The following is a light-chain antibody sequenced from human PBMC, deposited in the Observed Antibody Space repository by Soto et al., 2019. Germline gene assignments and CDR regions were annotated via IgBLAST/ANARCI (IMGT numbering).Light chain of an antibody. CDR3: QHYNNWPRT. V-gene: IGKV3-15*01. CDR2: GAS. J-gene: IGKJ1*01. Sequence: EIVMTQSPATLSVSPGERATLSCRASQSVSTYLAWYQQKPGQTPRLLIYGASIRATGIPPRFSGSGSGTEFTLAISSLQSEDFAVYYCQHYNNWPRTFGQGTKVEI. CDR1: QSVSTY.